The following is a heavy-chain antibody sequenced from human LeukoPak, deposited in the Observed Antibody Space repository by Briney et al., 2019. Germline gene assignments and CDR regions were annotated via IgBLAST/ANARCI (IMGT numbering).Heavy chain of an antibody. V-gene: IGHV4-34*01. CDR2: INDSGST. CDR3: ARCGGRRPLKGDYWSEYWRFFDR. J-gene: IGHJ2*01. Sequence: SATLSPTCAVDGASISGYYSSCIRHPAGEGLGLTAEINDSGSTNYNPSLKSRVTISVDTSKNQFSLKLSSVTAADTAVYYCARCGGRRPLKGDYWSEYWRFFDRLGRG. CDR1: GASISGYY. D-gene: IGHD3-3*01.